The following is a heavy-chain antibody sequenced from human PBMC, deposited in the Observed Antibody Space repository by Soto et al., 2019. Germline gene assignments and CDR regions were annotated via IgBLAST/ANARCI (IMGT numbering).Heavy chain of an antibody. CDR2: IYYSGST. V-gene: IGHV4-39*07. CDR1: GGSISSSTYY. D-gene: IGHD6-13*01. J-gene: IGHJ6*02. CDR3: ASSNIAAAGFYYYGMDV. Sequence: SETLSLTCTVSGGSISSSTYYWGWIRQPPGKGLEWIGSIYYSGSTYYNPSLKSRVTISVDTSKNQFSLKLSSVTAADTAVYYCASSNIAAAGFYYYGMDVWGRGTTVTVSS.